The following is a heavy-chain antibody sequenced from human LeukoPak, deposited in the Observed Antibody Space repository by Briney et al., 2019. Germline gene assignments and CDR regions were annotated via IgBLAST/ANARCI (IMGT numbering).Heavy chain of an antibody. CDR2: IYTSGST. J-gene: IGHJ6*03. Sequence: SQTLSLTCTVSGGSISSGSYYWSWVRQPAGKGLEWLGRIYTSGSTNYNPSLKSRVTISVDTSKNQFSLKLSAVTAADTAVYYCAGFSGYAFYYYYMDVWGKGTTVTVSS. CDR1: GGSISSGSYY. V-gene: IGHV4-61*02. CDR3: AGFSGYAFYYYYMDV. D-gene: IGHD5-12*01.